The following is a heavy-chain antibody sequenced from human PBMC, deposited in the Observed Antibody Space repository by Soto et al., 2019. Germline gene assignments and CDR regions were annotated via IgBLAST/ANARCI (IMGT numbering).Heavy chain of an antibody. Sequence: VQLLESGGVLVQPGGSLRLSCVTSRFTFNTFAMSWVRQAPGEGLEWVSAINAGGGNTHYADSVKGRFTISRDNSKNTLYLQMDSLRAEDTAVYYCAKHTYSDFWPGHYYYLDFWGQGTLVTVSS. V-gene: IGHV3-23*01. CDR3: AKHTYSDFWPGHYYYLDF. CDR2: INAGGGNT. CDR1: RFTFNTFA. J-gene: IGHJ4*02. D-gene: IGHD3-3*01.